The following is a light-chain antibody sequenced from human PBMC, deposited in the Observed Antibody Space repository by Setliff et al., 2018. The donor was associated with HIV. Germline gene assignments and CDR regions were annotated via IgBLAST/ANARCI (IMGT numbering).Light chain of an antibody. V-gene: IGLV2-14*03. CDR3: CSYTTSITYV. CDR2: DVS. CDR1: SSDIGGYNY. J-gene: IGLJ1*01. Sequence: QSALTQPASVSGSPGQSITISCTGTSSDIGGYNYVSWYQQHPGKAPKLMIYDVSNRPSGVSDRFSGSKSGNTASLTISGLRAEDEADYYCCSYTTSITYVFGTGTKVTVL.